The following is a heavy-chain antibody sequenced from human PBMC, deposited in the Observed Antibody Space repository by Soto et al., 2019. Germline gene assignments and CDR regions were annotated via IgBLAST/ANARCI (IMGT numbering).Heavy chain of an antibody. D-gene: IGHD3-10*01. CDR3: ARDRAGAGYYYGMDV. V-gene: IGHV4-59*01. CDR2: IYYSGST. J-gene: IGHJ6*02. Sequence: PSETLSLTCTVSGGSISSYYWSWIRQPPGKGLEWIGYIYYSGSTNYNPSLKSRVTISVDTSKNQFSLKLGSVTAADTAVYYCARDRAGAGYYYGMDVWGQGTTVTVSS. CDR1: GGSISSYY.